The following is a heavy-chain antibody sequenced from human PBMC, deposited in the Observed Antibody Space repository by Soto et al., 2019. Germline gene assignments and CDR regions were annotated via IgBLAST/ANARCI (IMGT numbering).Heavy chain of an antibody. D-gene: IGHD5-12*01. V-gene: IGHV4-4*07. CDR2: IFSSGST. Sequence: PSETLSLTCTVSGGSINTFYWSWVRQPAGKGLEWIGRIFSSGSTSFNPSLESRVAMSVDTSKNHFSLNLSSVTAADMAVYYCAREGSYSDYNFEHGIQLWSFDFWGQGPLVPVYS. CDR1: GGSINTFY. CDR3: AREGSYSDYNFEHGIQLWSFDF. J-gene: IGHJ4*02.